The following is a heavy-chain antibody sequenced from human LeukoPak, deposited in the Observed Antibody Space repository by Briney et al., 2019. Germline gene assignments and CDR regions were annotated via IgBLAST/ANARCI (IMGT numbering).Heavy chain of an antibody. D-gene: IGHD3-22*01. Sequence: GGSLRLSCATSGFTFSAYSMNWVCQAPGKGLEWVSLIISSSTYIYYADSVKGRFTISRDNAKNSLYLQMNSLSAEDTAVYYCARGGYDSSGYPGYWGQGTLVTVSS. J-gene: IGHJ4*02. CDR3: ARGGYDSSGYPGY. CDR1: GFTFSAYS. CDR2: IISSSTYI. V-gene: IGHV3-21*06.